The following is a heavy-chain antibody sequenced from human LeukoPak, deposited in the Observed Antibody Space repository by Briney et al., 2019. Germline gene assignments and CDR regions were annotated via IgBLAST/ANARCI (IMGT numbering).Heavy chain of an antibody. Sequence: GGSLRLSCAASGFTLSSNHMSWVRQAPGKGLEWVSLIYSGGSIYYADSVKGRFTIPRDNSKNTLYLQMNSLRAEDTAVYYCAREYCSGGSCSGYFQHWGQGTLVTVSS. CDR3: AREYCSGGSCSGYFQH. CDR1: GFTLSSNH. D-gene: IGHD2-15*01. V-gene: IGHV3-66*01. CDR2: IYSGGSI. J-gene: IGHJ1*01.